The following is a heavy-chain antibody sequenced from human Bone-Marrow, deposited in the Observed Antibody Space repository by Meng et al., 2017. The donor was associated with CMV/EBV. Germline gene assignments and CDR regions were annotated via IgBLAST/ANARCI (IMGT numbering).Heavy chain of an antibody. CDR2: INPNSGGT. V-gene: IGHV1-2*02. CDR3: ARGLRVLRFLELTSYYYYYGMDV. Sequence: ASVKVSCKASGYTFTGYYMHWVRQAPGQGLEWMGWINPNSGGTNYAQKFQDRVTMTRDTSISTAYMELSRLRSDDTAVYYCARGLRVLRFLELTSYYYYYGMDVWGQGTTVTVSS. CDR1: GYTFTGYY. J-gene: IGHJ6*02. D-gene: IGHD3-3*01.